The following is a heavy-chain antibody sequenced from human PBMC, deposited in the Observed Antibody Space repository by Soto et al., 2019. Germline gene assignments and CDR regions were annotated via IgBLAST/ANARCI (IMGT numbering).Heavy chain of an antibody. CDR3: AKIAVSGPFDY. V-gene: IGHV4-4*02. Sequence: QVQLQESGPGLVKPAETLSLTCTISGASISSSNCWNWVRQPPGKGLEWIGEIFQSGSTNYNPSPKSRVTISMDKPKNQFSLKLSSVTAADTAMYYCAKIAVSGPFDYWGQGILVTVSS. J-gene: IGHJ4*02. CDR2: IFQSGST. D-gene: IGHD6-19*01. CDR1: GASISSSNC.